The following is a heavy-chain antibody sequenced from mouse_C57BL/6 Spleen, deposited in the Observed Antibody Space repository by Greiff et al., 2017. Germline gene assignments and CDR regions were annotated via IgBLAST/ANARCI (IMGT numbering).Heavy chain of an antibody. D-gene: IGHD2-4*01. Sequence: VKLMESGAELVKPGASVKISCKASGYAFSSYWMNWVKQRPGKGLEWIGQIYPGDGDTNYNGKFKGKATLTADKSSSTAYMQLSSLTSEDSAVYFCARGNDYGFAYWGQGTLVTVSA. J-gene: IGHJ3*01. CDR2: IYPGDGDT. V-gene: IGHV1-80*01. CDR1: GYAFSSYW. CDR3: ARGNDYGFAY.